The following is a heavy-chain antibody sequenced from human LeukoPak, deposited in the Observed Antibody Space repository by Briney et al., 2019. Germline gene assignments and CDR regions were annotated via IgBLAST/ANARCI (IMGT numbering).Heavy chain of an antibody. V-gene: IGHV3-23*01. CDR2: ISGSGGST. J-gene: IGHJ4*02. CDR1: GFTFSSYA. CDR3: AKDMRGGSGSYYFGYFDY. D-gene: IGHD1-26*01. Sequence: GGSLRLSCAASGFTFSSYAMSWVRQAPGKGLEWVSAISGSGGSTYYADSVKGRFTISRDNSKNTLYLQMNSLRAEDTAVYYCAKDMRGGSGSYYFGYFDYWGQGTLVTVSS.